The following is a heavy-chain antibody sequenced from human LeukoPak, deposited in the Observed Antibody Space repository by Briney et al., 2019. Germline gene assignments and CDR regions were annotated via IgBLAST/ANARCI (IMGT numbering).Heavy chain of an antibody. CDR2: IIPILGIA. CDR1: GGTFSSYA. D-gene: IGHD3-9*01. V-gene: IGHV1-69*04. CDR3: ARELRYFDWIPNRGFDY. J-gene: IGHJ4*02. Sequence: SVKVSCKASGGTFSSYAISWVRQAPGQGLEWMGRIIPILGIANYAQKFQGRVTITADKSTSTAYMELSSLRSEDTAVYYCARELRYFDWIPNRGFDYWGQGTLVTVSS.